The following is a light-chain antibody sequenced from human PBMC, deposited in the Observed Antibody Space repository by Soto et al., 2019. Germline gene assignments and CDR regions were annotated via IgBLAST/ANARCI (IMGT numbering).Light chain of an antibody. CDR3: CSYVGRNTYV. V-gene: IGLV2-11*01. Sequence: QSVLTQPRPASGSPGQSITISCTGTSSDVGGYNYVPSYQQHPAKAPKLIIFVVSKRPSGVPNRFSGSKSGNTASLTISGLRAEDEADYYCCSYVGRNTYVFGTGTKGTVL. CDR1: SSDVGGYNY. J-gene: IGLJ1*01. CDR2: VVS.